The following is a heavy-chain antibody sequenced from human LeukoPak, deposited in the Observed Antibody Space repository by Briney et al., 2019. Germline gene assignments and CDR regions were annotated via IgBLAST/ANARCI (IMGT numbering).Heavy chain of an antibody. D-gene: IGHD3-3*01. CDR1: GFTFSSYW. V-gene: IGHV3-7*01. CDR2: IKQDGSEK. Sequence: GGSLRLSCAASGFTFSSYWMSWVRQALGEGREWVANIKQDGSEKYYLDSVKGRFTISRDNAKNSLYLQMNSLRAEDTAVYYCARGMRMPRPFGVVTLDYWGQGTLVTVSS. J-gene: IGHJ4*02. CDR3: ARGMRMPRPFGVVTLDY.